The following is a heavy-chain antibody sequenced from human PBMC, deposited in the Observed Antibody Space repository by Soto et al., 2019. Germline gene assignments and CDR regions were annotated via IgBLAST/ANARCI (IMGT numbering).Heavy chain of an antibody. CDR1: GFTFSSHW. Sequence: ESGGDLVQPGGSLRLSCVASGFTFSSHWMTWVRQAPGKGLEWVANIKEDGSDIYYADSVKGRFTISRDNAKKSLYLQMNSLRAEDTAVYYCGRDSGTFHIDYWGQGTLVTVSS. J-gene: IGHJ4*02. V-gene: IGHV3-7*04. D-gene: IGHD1-26*01. CDR3: GRDSGTFHIDY. CDR2: IKEDGSDI.